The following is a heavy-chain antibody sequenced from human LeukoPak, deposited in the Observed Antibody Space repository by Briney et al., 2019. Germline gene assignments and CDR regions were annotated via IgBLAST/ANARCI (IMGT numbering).Heavy chain of an antibody. D-gene: IGHD6-19*01. V-gene: IGHV1-2*02. CDR2: INPDSGGT. Sequence: ASVKVSCKASGYTFTGYYIQWVRQAPGQGLEWMGWINPDSGGTKYAQKFQGRVTMTRDTSISTAYMELSRLRSDDTAVYYCARGDTEQWLQNYWGQGTLVTVSS. J-gene: IGHJ4*02. CDR3: ARGDTEQWLQNY. CDR1: GYTFTGYY.